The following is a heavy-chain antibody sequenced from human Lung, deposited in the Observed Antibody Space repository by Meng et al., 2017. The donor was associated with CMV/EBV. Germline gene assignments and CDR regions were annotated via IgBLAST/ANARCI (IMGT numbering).Heavy chain of an antibody. Sequence: GGSLRLSCAASGFTFSNAWMSWVRQAPGKGLEWVGRIKSKTDGGTTDYAAPVKGRFTISRDDSKNTLYLQMNSLKTEDTAVYYCTTDSPVAGVETNAFDIWGQGTMVTVSS. CDR3: TTDSPVAGVETNAFDI. CDR2: IKSKTDGGTT. CDR1: GFTFSNAW. V-gene: IGHV3-15*01. D-gene: IGHD6-19*01. J-gene: IGHJ3*02.